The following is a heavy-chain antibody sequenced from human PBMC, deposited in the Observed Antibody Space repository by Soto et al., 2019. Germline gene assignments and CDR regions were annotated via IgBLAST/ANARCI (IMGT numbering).Heavy chain of an antibody. J-gene: IGHJ4*02. CDR3: ARGELY. CDR2: IRGNAYGGTA. CDR1: GFTFSSYA. V-gene: IGHV3-49*03. Sequence: EVQLLESGGGLVQPGGSLRLSCAASGFTFSSYAMNWFRQAPGKGLEWVGFIRGNAYGGTAEYAASVQDRFTISRDDSKSSAYLQMNSLKTDDTAVYYCARGELYWGQGTLVTVSS. D-gene: IGHD1-26*01.